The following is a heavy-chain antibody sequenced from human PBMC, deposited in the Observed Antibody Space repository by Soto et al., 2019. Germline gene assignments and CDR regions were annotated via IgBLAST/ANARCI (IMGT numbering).Heavy chain of an antibody. V-gene: IGHV3-66*01. CDR3: ARDILGGAYDFWH. CDR2: ITSGGST. CDR1: GFTVSSVY. Sequence: EVQLVESGGGLVQPGGSLRLSCAASGFTVSSVYMTWVRQAPGKGLEWVSVITSGGSTYYADSVRGRFTISRDNSKNTLYHQMNGVRAEDTAVYYCARDILGGAYDFWHGGQGTLVTVSS. J-gene: IGHJ4*02. D-gene: IGHD3-3*01.